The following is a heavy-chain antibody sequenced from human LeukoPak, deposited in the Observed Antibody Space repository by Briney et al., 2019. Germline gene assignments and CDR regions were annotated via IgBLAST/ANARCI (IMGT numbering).Heavy chain of an antibody. Sequence: GGSLRLSCEASGFTFSSYSMNWVRQAPGKGLEWISYISTSTTTIYYANSVKGRFTISRDNAKKSLYLQMNSLRAEDTAVYYCAKGHSRLFDYWGQGTLVTVSS. V-gene: IGHV3-48*01. CDR1: GFTFSSYS. J-gene: IGHJ4*02. CDR2: ISTSTTTI. D-gene: IGHD4-11*01. CDR3: AKGHSRLFDY.